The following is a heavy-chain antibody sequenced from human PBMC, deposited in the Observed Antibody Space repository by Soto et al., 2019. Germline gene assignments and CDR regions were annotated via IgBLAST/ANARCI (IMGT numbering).Heavy chain of an antibody. CDR3: ASQNSLSTYLNAFEI. CDR1: GYSFTSYW. J-gene: IGHJ3*02. Sequence: GESLRISCKGSGYSFTSYWIGWVRQMPGKGLEWMGIIYPGDSDTRYSPSFQGQVTISADKSISTAYLQWSSLKASDTAMYYCASQNSLSTYLNAFEIWGQGTMVTVSS. CDR2: IYPGDSDT. V-gene: IGHV5-51*01. D-gene: IGHD1-1*01.